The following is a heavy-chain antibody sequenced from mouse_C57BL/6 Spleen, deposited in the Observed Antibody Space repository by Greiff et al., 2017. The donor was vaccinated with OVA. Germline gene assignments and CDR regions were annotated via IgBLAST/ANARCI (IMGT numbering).Heavy chain of an antibody. V-gene: IGHV14-2*01. CDR3: ASITTVVAGDFDY. Sequence: EVMLVESGAELVKPGASVKLSCTASGFNIKDYYMHWVKQRTEQGLEWIGRIDPEDGETKYAPKFQGKATITADTSSNTAYLQLSSLTSEDTAVYYCASITTVVAGDFDYWGQGTTLTVSS. J-gene: IGHJ2*01. D-gene: IGHD1-1*01. CDR1: GFNIKDYY. CDR2: IDPEDGET.